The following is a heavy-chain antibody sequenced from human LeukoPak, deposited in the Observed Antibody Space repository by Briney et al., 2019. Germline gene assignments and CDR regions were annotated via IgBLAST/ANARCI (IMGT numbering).Heavy chain of an antibody. Sequence: GGSLRLSCAASGFTFDDYGMSWVRQAPGKGLEWVSGINWNGGSTGYADSVKGRFTISRDNSKNTLYLQMNSLRAEDTAVYYCARRSHSRAYFDYWGQGTLVTVSS. CDR3: ARRSHSRAYFDY. J-gene: IGHJ4*02. CDR2: INWNGGST. D-gene: IGHD4-11*01. V-gene: IGHV3-20*04. CDR1: GFTFDDYG.